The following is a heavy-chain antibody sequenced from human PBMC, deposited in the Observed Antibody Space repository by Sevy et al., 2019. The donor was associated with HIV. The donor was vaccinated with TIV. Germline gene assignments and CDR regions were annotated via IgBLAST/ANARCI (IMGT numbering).Heavy chain of an antibody. Sequence: GGSLRLSCAASGFIFSSYVMTWVRQAPGKGLEWVSTISGSGGYTYYAESVKGRFTISRDNSNNILYLQMNSPRAEDTAVYYCEAITTAGRDYWGQGTLVTVSS. V-gene: IGHV3-23*01. J-gene: IGHJ4*02. CDR2: ISGSGGYT. D-gene: IGHD6-13*01. CDR1: GFIFSSYV. CDR3: EAITTAGRDY.